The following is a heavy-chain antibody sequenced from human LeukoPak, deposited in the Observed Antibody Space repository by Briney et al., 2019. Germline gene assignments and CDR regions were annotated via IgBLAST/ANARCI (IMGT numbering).Heavy chain of an antibody. CDR1: GFTFDDYA. D-gene: IGHD5-12*01. CDR3: ATYSGYDRIFDY. CDR2: ISGSSSAI. J-gene: IGHJ4*02. Sequence: GGSLRLSCAASGFTFDDYAMNWVRQAPGKGLEWVSYISGSSSAIYYADSVKGRLTISRDNAKNSLSLQMNSLRAEDTAVYYCATYSGYDRIFDYWGQGTLVTVSS. V-gene: IGHV3-48*01.